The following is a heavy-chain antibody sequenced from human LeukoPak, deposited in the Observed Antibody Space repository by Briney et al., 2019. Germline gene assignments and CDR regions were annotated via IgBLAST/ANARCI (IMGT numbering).Heavy chain of an antibody. CDR3: ARDRRDYYDSSDFRDY. CDR2: ISSSGSTI. Sequence: GGSLRLSCAASGFTFSDYYMTWIRQAPGKGLEWVSYISSSGSTIYYADSVKGRFTISRDNAKNSLYLQMNSLRAEDTAVYYCARDRRDYYDSSDFRDYWGQGTLVTVSS. CDR1: GFTFSDYY. J-gene: IGHJ4*02. D-gene: IGHD3-22*01. V-gene: IGHV3-11*01.